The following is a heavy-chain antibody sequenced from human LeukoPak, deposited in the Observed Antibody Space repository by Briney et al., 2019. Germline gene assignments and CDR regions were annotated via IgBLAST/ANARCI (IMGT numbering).Heavy chain of an antibody. CDR3: ARVALAGTYDYYYMDV. CDR1: EFTFSTYA. D-gene: IGHD6-19*01. V-gene: IGHV3-30*04. J-gene: IGHJ6*03. CDR2: ISYDGSNK. Sequence: GGSLRLSCAASEFTFSTYAMHWVRQAPGKGLEWVAVISYDGSNKYYADSVKGRFTISRDNSKNTLYLQMNSLRPEDTAVYYCARVALAGTYDYYYMDVWGKGTTVTVSS.